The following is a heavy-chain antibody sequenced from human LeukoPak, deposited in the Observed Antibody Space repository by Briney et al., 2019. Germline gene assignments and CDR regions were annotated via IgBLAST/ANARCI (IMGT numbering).Heavy chain of an antibody. J-gene: IGHJ4*02. D-gene: IGHD6-6*01. Sequence: GASVKVSCKASGYTFTSYGISWVQQAPGQGLEWMGWISAYNGNTNYAQKLQGRVTMTTDTSTSTAYMELRSLRSDDTAVYYCARLRGSSLPRVFDYWGQGTLVTVSS. CDR1: GYTFTSYG. V-gene: IGHV1-18*01. CDR3: ARLRGSSLPRVFDY. CDR2: ISAYNGNT.